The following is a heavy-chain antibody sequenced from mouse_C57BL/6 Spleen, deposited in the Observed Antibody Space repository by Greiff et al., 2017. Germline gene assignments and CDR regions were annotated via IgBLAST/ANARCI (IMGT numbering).Heavy chain of an antibody. CDR1: GYSITSGYY. V-gene: IGHV3-6*01. Sequence: EVQVVESGPGLVKPSQSLSLTCSVTGYSITSGYYWNWIRQFPGNKLGWMGYISYDGSNNYNPSLKNRISITRDTSKNQFFLTLNSVTTEATATYDCARVETYDYPAWFAYWGQGTLVTVSA. CDR2: ISYDGSN. J-gene: IGHJ3*01. CDR3: ARVETYDYPAWFAY. D-gene: IGHD2-4*01.